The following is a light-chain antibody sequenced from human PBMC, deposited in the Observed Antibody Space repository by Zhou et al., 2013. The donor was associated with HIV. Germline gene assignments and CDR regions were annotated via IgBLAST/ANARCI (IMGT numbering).Light chain of an antibody. CDR1: QSIGSN. CDR3: QQNNDRPRT. V-gene: IGKV3-15*01. J-gene: IGKJ2*01. Sequence: EILMTQSPATLSVSPGERATLSCRASQSIGSNLAWYQQRPGQAPRLLIYGASTRAAGIPARFSGSGSGTEFTLTISSMQSEDFAVYYCQQNNDRPRTFGQGTQAGDQT. CDR2: GAS.